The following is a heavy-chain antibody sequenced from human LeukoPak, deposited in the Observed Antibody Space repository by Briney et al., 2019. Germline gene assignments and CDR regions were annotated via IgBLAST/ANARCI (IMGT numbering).Heavy chain of an antibody. CDR3: ARLVSGNYGWFDP. CDR1: GGSIRSYY. J-gene: IGHJ5*02. Sequence: SETLSLTCTVSGGSIRSYYWSWIRQPPGKGLEWIGYMYYSGSTNYNPSLKSRVTISVDTSKNQFSLKLSSVTAADTDVYYCARLVSGNYGWFDPWGQGTLVTVSS. D-gene: IGHD1-7*01. V-gene: IGHV4-59*08. CDR2: MYYSGST.